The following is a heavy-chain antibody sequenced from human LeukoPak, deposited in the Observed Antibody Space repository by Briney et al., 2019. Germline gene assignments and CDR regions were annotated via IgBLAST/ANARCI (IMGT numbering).Heavy chain of an antibody. CDR3: ARDCGGDSYLGAFDI. V-gene: IGHV4-39*07. CDR2: VYYSGTT. CDR1: GGSISSSSHY. D-gene: IGHD2-21*02. Sequence: SETLSLTCTVSGGSISSSSHYWGWIRQPPGKGLEWIGNVYYSGTTYYNPSLKSRLTISVDTSKNQISLKLNSVTAADTAVYFCARDCGGDSYLGAFDIWGQGTVVTVSS. J-gene: IGHJ3*02.